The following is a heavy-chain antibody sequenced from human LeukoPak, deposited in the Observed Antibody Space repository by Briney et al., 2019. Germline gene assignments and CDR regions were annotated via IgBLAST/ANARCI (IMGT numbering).Heavy chain of an antibody. Sequence: GRSLRLSCTASGFTFGDYAMSWARQAPGKGLEWVGFIRSKAYGGTTEYAASVEGRFTISRDDSKSIAYLQMNSLKTEDTAVYYCTRTVSNYYDSRGYGMDYWGQGTLVTVSS. D-gene: IGHD3-22*01. CDR2: IRSKAYGGTT. J-gene: IGHJ4*02. CDR1: GFTFGDYA. V-gene: IGHV3-49*04. CDR3: TRTVSNYYDSRGYGMDY.